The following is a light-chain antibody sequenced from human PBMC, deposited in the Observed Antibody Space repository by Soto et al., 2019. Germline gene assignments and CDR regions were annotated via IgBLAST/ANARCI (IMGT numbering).Light chain of an antibody. CDR2: DAS. CDR3: QQRQYWPPIT. Sequence: EIRMKQFPSTLSVSKGERATLSCRASQSVRTSLAWYQHKPGQPPRLLIYDASNRAAGIPARFSGSGSGTDFTLTISSLEPEDFAIYYCQQRQYWPPITFGQGTRLEI. CDR1: QSVRTS. J-gene: IGKJ5*01. V-gene: IGKV3-11*01.